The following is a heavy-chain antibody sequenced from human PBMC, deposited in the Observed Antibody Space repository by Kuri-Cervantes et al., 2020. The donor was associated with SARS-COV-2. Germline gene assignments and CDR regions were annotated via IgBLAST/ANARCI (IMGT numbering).Heavy chain of an antibody. V-gene: IGHV2-26*01. CDR2: IFSNDEK. CDR1: GFTLSNARMG. D-gene: IGHD3-22*01. CDR3: ARIRSYYDSSGYANDD. Sequence: SGPTLVKPTETLTLTCTVSGFTLSNARMGVSWIRQPPGKALEWLAHIFSNDEKSYSTSLKSRLTISKDTSKSQVVLTMTNMDPVDTATYYCARIRSYYDSSGYANDDWGQGTLVTVSS. J-gene: IGHJ4*02.